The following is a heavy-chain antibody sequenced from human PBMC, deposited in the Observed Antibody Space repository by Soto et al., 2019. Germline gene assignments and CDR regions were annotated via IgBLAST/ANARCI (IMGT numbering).Heavy chain of an antibody. CDR2: VYYSGST. D-gene: IGHD3-22*01. CDR1: GDSINNNDYY. V-gene: IGHV4-30-4*01. CDR3: ARMSYYYDKWYFDL. Sequence: QLNESGPGVVKPSETLSLTCTVSGDSINNNDYYWNWIRQTPVKGLEWIVYVYYSGSTYYIPSLKSRLSMSVDTSKNQFSLKLRSVTAEDTAIYYCARMSYYYDKWYFDLWGRGTLVTVSS. J-gene: IGHJ2*01.